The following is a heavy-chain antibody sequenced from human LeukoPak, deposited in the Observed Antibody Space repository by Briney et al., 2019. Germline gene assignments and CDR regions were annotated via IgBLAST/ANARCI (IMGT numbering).Heavy chain of an antibody. CDR1: GGSFSGYY. J-gene: IGHJ5*02. D-gene: IGHD3-10*01. CDR3: ARERLILAMVPDNWFDP. V-gene: IGHV4-34*01. Sequence: SETLSLTCAVYGGSFSGYYWSWIRQPPGKGLEWIGEINHSGSTNYNPSLKSRVTISVDTSKNQFSLKLSSVTAADTALYYCARERLILAMVPDNWFDPWGQGTLVTVSS. CDR2: INHSGST.